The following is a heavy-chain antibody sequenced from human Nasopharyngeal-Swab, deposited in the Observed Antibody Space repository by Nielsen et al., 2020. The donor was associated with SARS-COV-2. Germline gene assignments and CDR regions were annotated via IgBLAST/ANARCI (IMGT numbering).Heavy chain of an antibody. CDR2: MNSDGSTI. CDR1: GFTFSSSW. V-gene: IGHV3-74*01. CDR3: ATAGNYRFDN. D-gene: IGHD3-16*02. Sequence: GESLNISCASSGFTFSSSWMHWIRQDPGKGIVWVARMNSDGSTINYGDSVMGRFIISRDNAKNMLYLQMYSLRAEDTAVYYCATAGNYRFDNWGHGTLVTVSS. J-gene: IGHJ4*01.